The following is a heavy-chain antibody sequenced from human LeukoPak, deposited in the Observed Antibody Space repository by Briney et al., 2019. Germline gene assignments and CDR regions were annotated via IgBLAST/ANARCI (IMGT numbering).Heavy chain of an antibody. Sequence: GASVKVPCKASGGTFSSYAISWVRQAPGQGLEWMGGIIPIFGTANYAQKFQGRVTITADESTSTAYMELSSLRSEDTAVYYCARGDSGNYFDYWGQGTLVTVSS. J-gene: IGHJ4*02. CDR1: GGTFSSYA. CDR3: ARGDSGNYFDY. V-gene: IGHV1-69*01. CDR2: IIPIFGTA. D-gene: IGHD3-10*01.